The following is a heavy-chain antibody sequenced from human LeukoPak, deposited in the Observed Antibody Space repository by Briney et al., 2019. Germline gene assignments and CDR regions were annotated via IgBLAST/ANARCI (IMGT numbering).Heavy chain of an antibody. CDR1: EFTFSNYA. CDR2: ISGGGGST. V-gene: IGHV3-23*01. D-gene: IGHD6-13*01. CDR3: ARAAAVNDPDY. Sequence: PGGSLRLSCAASEFTFSNYAMNWVRHAPPEELEWVSGISGGGGSTYYADSVKGRFTISRDNSKNTLYLQMDSLRSEDTAVYYCARAAAVNDPDYWGQGTLVTVSS. J-gene: IGHJ4*02.